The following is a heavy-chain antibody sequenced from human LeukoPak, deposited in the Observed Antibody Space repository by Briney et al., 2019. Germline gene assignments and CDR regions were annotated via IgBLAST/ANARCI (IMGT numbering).Heavy chain of an antibody. V-gene: IGHV3-7*01. CDR1: GFTFSNYW. Sequence: GGSLRLSCAASGFTFSNYWMSWVRQAPGKGLEWVATIKQDGSEKYYVDSVKGRFTISRDNANNSLYLQMNSLRAEDTAVYYCARYDFWSGYFSNYYYYMDVWGKGTTVTVSS. D-gene: IGHD3-3*01. CDR3: ARYDFWSGYFSNYYYYMDV. J-gene: IGHJ6*03. CDR2: IKQDGSEK.